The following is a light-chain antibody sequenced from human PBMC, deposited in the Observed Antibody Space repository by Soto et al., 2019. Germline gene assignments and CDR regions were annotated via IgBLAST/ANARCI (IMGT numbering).Light chain of an antibody. J-gene: IGKJ1*01. CDR1: QSISDF. CDR3: QQTYSTPPT. V-gene: IGKV1-39*01. CDR2: AAS. Sequence: DIQMTQSPYSLSAPVGDRVTITCRASQSISDFLNWYQQKPGKAPKLLIYAASTLQSGVPSRFSGSGSGTDFTLTISSLEPEDFATYYCQQTYSTPPTFGQGTKVEI.